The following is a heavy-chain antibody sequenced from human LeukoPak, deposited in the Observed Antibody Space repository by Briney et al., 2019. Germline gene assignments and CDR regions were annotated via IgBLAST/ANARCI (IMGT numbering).Heavy chain of an antibody. D-gene: IGHD3-22*01. V-gene: IGHV4-39*07. CDR1: GGSISSSSYY. CDR3: ARGAGGYDSSGYYPFDY. J-gene: IGHJ4*02. CDR2: IYYSGST. Sequence: SETLSLTCTVSGGSISSSSYYWGWIRQPPGKGLEWIGSIYYSGSTYYNPSLKSRVTISVDKSKNQFSLKLSSVTAADTAVYYCARGAGGYDSSGYYPFDYWGQGTLVTVSS.